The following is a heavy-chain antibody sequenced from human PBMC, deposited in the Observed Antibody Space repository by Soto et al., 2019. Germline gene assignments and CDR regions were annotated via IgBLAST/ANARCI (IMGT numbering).Heavy chain of an antibody. D-gene: IGHD1-26*01. J-gene: IGHJ6*02. Sequence: GGSLRLSCAASGFTFSSYAMHWVRQAPGKGLEWVAVISYDGSNKYYADSVKGRFTISRDNSKNTLYLQMNSLRAEDTAVYYCAREHASYWALTDYYYYGMDVWGQGTTVTVSS. CDR1: GFTFSSYA. V-gene: IGHV3-30-3*01. CDR3: AREHASYWALTDYYYYGMDV. CDR2: ISYDGSNK.